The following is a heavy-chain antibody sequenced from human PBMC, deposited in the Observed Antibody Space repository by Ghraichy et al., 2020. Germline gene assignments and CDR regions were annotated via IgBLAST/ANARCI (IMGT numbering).Heavy chain of an antibody. J-gene: IGHJ4*02. CDR2: VYYSGSA. CDR1: GGSISNSTYY. D-gene: IGHD3-3*02. V-gene: IGHV4-39*01. CDR3: ARHNRIALAGGGFDS. Sequence: SETLSLTCIVSGGSISNSTYYWGWVRQPPGKGLEWIGKVYYSGSAYYNSSLKSRVTISVDTSQNQFSLRLSSVTAADTAVCYCARHNRIALAGGGFDSWGQGTLVPVSS.